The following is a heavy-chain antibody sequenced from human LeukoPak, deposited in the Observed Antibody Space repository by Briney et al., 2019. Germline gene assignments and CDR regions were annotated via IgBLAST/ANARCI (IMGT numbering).Heavy chain of an antibody. CDR1: GFTFSSYA. J-gene: IGHJ4*02. V-gene: IGHV3-30-3*01. D-gene: IGHD3-22*01. Sequence: GRSLRLSCAASGFTFSSYAMHWVRQAPGKGLEWVAVISYDGSNKYYADSVKDRFTISRDNSKNTLYLQMNSLRAEDTAVYYCARGIVVVMGGFDYWGQGTLVTVSS. CDR3: ARGIVVVMGGFDY. CDR2: ISYDGSNK.